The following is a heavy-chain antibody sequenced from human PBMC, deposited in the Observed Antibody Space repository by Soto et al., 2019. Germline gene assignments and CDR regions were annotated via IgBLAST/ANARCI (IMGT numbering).Heavy chain of an antibody. Sequence: GASVKVSCKASGYTFTSYAIHWVRQAPGQRLEWMGWINAGNGNTKYSQKFQGRVTIARDTSASTANMELSSLRSEDTAVYYCARDNGIMDGSVFIPSYFDYWGQGTLVTVSS. CDR3: ARDNGIMDGSVFIPSYFDY. CDR2: INAGNGNT. V-gene: IGHV1-3*01. J-gene: IGHJ4*02. CDR1: GYTFTSYA. D-gene: IGHD2-8*01.